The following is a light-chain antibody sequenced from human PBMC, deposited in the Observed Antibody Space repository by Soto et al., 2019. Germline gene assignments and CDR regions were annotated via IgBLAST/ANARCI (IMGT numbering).Light chain of an antibody. V-gene: IGKV3-15*01. CDR1: QSVNNN. CDR2: GAS. J-gene: IGKJ4*01. Sequence: EIVLTQSPATLSVSPGARAPLSCRASQSVNNNLAWYQQKPGQAPRLLIYGASTGATGIPTRFSGSGSGTEFTLTITSLQSEDFAVYYCQQYDNWPLTVGRGTKVDIK. CDR3: QQYDNWPLT.